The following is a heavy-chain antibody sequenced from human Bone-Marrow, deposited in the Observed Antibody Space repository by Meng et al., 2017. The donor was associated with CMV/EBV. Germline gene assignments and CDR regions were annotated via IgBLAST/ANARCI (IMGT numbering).Heavy chain of an antibody. CDR2: INGDGSAT. V-gene: IGHV3-74*01. CDR1: GFTFSNYW. Sequence: LSCAASGFTFSNYWMHWVRRVPGKGLVWVSRINGDGSATTFADSVKGRFTLSRDNAKNTLYLQMNSLRAEDTAVYYCARGGVGSTPDYWGQGTLVTVSS. D-gene: IGHD1-26*01. J-gene: IGHJ4*02. CDR3: ARGGVGSTPDY.